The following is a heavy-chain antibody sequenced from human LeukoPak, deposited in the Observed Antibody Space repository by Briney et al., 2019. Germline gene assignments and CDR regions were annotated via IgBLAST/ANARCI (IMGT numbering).Heavy chain of an antibody. CDR1: GYTFTSYG. D-gene: IGHD6-19*01. Sequence: ASVKVSCKASGYTFTSYGISWVRQAPGQGLEWMGWINGYNGNTNYAQKLQGRVTMTTDTSTSTVYMELRSLRSDDTAVYYCAREEVRRAVAGYFDNWGQGTLVTVSS. J-gene: IGHJ4*02. CDR2: INGYNGNT. V-gene: IGHV1-18*01. CDR3: AREEVRRAVAGYFDN.